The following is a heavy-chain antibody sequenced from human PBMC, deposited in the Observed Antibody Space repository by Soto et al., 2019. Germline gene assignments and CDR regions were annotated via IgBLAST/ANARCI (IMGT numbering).Heavy chain of an antibody. CDR2: ISSSSSYI. Sequence: GWSLRLSCAASGFTFSSYSMNWVRQAPGKGLEWVSSISSSSSYIYYADSVKGRFTISRDNAKNSLYLQMNSLRAEDTAVYYCAREGLPNYYYGMDVWGQGTTVSVSS. D-gene: IGHD5-18*01. CDR3: AREGLPNYYYGMDV. CDR1: GFTFSSYS. J-gene: IGHJ6*02. V-gene: IGHV3-21*01.